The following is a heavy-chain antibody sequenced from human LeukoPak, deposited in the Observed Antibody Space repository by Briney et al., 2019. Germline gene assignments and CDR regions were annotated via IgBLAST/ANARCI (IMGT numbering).Heavy chain of an antibody. Sequence: GGSLRLSCAASGFTFSRYVMNWVRQVPGRRPDWVSSISATGGEIFYADSVKGRFTISRDNSNNMVYLQMNSLKTEDTAVYYCTTDSTMIIVVSGSPFDYWGQGTLVTVSS. J-gene: IGHJ4*02. D-gene: IGHD3-22*01. CDR2: ISATGGEI. CDR3: TTDSTMIIVVSGSPFDY. V-gene: IGHV3-23*01. CDR1: GFTFSRYV.